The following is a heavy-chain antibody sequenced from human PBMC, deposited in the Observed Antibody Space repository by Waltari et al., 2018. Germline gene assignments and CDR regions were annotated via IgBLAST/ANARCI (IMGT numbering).Heavy chain of an antibody. Sequence: QVQLQESGPGLVKPSETLSLTCTVSGCAISSYYWSWVRQPAGKGLEWIGRIYTSGSTNYNPSLKSRVTMSVDTSKNQFSLKLSSVTAADTAVYYCAGGSYGDYYYYMDVWGKGTTVTVSS. V-gene: IGHV4-4*07. CDR3: AGGSYGDYYYYMDV. CDR1: GCAISSYY. CDR2: IYTSGST. D-gene: IGHD1-26*01. J-gene: IGHJ6*03.